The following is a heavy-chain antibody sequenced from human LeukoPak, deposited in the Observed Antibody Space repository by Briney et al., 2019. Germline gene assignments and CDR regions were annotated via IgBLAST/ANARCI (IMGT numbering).Heavy chain of an antibody. CDR1: GYTFTGYY. J-gene: IGHJ4*02. Sequence: ASVKVSCKASGYTFTGYYMHWVRQAPGQGLEWMGWINPNSSGTNYAQKFQGRVTVTRDTSISTAYLELSRLRSEDTAVYYCARRRSTVTTSPLEYWGQGTLVTVSS. CDR3: ARRRSTVTTSPLEY. CDR2: INPNSSGT. D-gene: IGHD4-17*01. V-gene: IGHV1-2*02.